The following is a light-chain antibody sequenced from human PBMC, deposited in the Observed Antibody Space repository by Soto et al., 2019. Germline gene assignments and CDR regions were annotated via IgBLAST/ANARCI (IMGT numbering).Light chain of an antibody. V-gene: IGKV3-20*01. CDR2: GAS. CDR1: QSVSSSY. CDR3: QQYGSSPWT. Sequence: ENVLTQSPGTLSLSPGERATLSCRASQSVSSSYLAWYQQKPGQAPRLLIYGASSRATVIPDRFSGSGSGTDFTLTISRLEPEDFAVYYCQQYGSSPWTFGQGTKVEIK. J-gene: IGKJ1*01.